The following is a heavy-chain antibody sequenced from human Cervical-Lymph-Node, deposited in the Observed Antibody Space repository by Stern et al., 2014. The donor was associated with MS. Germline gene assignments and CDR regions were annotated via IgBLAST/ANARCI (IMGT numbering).Heavy chain of an antibody. D-gene: IGHD2-15*01. CDR3: ARGLLGSENAFDI. Sequence: QVQLVQSGAEVKKPGASVKVSCKASGYTFTSYGISWVRQDPGQGIEWMGWRSAYNGNTNYAQKLQCRVTITTDPSTSTAYMELRSLSSDDTAVYYCARGLLGSENAFDIWGQGTMVTVSS. CDR1: GYTFTSYG. J-gene: IGHJ3*02. V-gene: IGHV1-18*01. CDR2: RSAYNGNT.